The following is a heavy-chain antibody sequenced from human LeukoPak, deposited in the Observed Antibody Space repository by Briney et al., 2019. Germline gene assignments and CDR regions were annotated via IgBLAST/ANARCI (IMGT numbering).Heavy chain of an antibody. D-gene: IGHD1-26*01. CDR1: GGSITTTDFD. CDR3: ARFKGGTGFDY. CDR2: ISSSGKA. V-gene: IGHV4-39*01. Sequence: SDTLSLTCAVSGGSITTTDFDWAWIRQPPGQGFEWIATISSSGKAYYYPSLMSRVTISVDTSKNQFSLDVTSVTAADTRLFYCARFKGGTGFDYWGRGILVIAS. J-gene: IGHJ4*02.